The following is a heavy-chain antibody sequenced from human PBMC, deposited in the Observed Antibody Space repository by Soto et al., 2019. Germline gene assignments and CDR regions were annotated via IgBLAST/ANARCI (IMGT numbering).Heavy chain of an antibody. V-gene: IGHV4-31*03. D-gene: IGHD6-13*01. CDR1: GGSISSGGYY. CDR2: IYYSGST. Sequence: QVQLQESGPGLVKPSQTLSLTCTVSGGSISSGGYYWSWIRQHPGKGLEWIGYIYYSGSTYYNPSLKSRVTISVDTSKNQFSLKLSSVTAADTAVYYCARARVTPGPGQQLVHFDYWGQGTLVTVSS. CDR3: ARARVTPGPGQQLVHFDY. J-gene: IGHJ4*02.